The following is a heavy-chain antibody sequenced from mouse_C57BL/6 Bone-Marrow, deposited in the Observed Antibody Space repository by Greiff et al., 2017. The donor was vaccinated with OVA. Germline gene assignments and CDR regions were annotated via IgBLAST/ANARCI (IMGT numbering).Heavy chain of an antibody. Sequence: DVKLVESEGGLVQPGSSMKLSCTASGFTFSDYYMAWVRQVPEKGLEWVANINYDGSSTYYLDSLKSRFIISRDNAKNILYLQMSSLKSEDTATYYCARQTAQVYFDYWGQGTTLTVSS. CDR3: ARQTAQVYFDY. CDR1: GFTFSDYY. J-gene: IGHJ2*01. V-gene: IGHV5-16*01. CDR2: INYDGSST. D-gene: IGHD3-2*02.